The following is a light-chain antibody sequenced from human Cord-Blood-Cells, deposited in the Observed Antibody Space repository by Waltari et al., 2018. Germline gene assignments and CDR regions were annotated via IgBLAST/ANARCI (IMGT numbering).Light chain of an antibody. CDR3: QQYNSYPYT. V-gene: IGKV1-5*01. Sequence: DIQMTQSPSTLSASVGDRVTITCRASQSISSWLAWYQQKPGKAPKLLIYDASSLESGVPSRVSGSGSCTEFTLTISSLRPDDFATYYCQQYNSYPYTFGQGTKLEIK. CDR2: DAS. J-gene: IGKJ2*01. CDR1: QSISSW.